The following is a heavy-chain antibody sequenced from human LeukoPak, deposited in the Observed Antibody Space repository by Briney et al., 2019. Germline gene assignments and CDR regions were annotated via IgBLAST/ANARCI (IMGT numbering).Heavy chain of an antibody. Sequence: GGSLRLSCAASGFTFSTYGMHWVRQAPGKGLEWVAFIRYDGRNKYYADSVKGRFTISRDNSRNTLCLQMNSLRAEDTAVYYCAKAPTVTTFRYYYMDVWGKGTTVTVSS. CDR2: IRYDGRNK. CDR1: GFTFSTYG. CDR3: AKAPTVTTFRYYYMDV. D-gene: IGHD4-17*01. V-gene: IGHV3-30*02. J-gene: IGHJ6*03.